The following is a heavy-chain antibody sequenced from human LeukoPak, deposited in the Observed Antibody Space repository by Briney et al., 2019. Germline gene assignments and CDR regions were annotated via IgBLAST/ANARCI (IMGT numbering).Heavy chain of an antibody. CDR1: GYSFTSYW. V-gene: IGHV5-51*01. Sequence: GESLKISCKGSGYSFTSYWIGWVRQMPGKGLEWMGIIYPGDSDTRYSPSFQGQVTISADKSISTAYLQWSSLKASDTAMYYCARHRGEGWELTQAFDIWGQGTMVTVSS. CDR3: ARHRGEGWELTQAFDI. D-gene: IGHD1-26*01. CDR2: IYPGDSDT. J-gene: IGHJ3*02.